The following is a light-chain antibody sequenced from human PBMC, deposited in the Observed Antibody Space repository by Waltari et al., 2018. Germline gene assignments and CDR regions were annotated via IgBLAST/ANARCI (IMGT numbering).Light chain of an antibody. V-gene: IGLV2-14*03. J-gene: IGLJ2*01. Sequence: QSALTQPASVSGSPGQSITISCTGTSSDVGRYNYASWYQQHPGKAPKLMIYDVSYRPSGVSDRFSGSKSGNTASLTISGLQAEDEADYYCSSHSNSGSYVVFGGGTKLTVL. CDR2: DVS. CDR1: SSDVGRYNY. CDR3: SSHSNSGSYVV.